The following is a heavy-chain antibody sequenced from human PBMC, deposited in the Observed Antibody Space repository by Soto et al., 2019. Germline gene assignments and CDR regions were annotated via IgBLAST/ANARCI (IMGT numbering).Heavy chain of an antibody. CDR3: AREGVQTYSSGWAYYYGMDV. CDR1: GYTFTGYG. D-gene: IGHD6-19*01. Sequence: ASVKVSCKASGYTFTGYGISGVRQAPGQGLEWMGWISAYNGNTNYAQKLQGRVTMTTDTSTSTAYMELRSLRSDDTAVYYCAREGVQTYSSGWAYYYGMDVWGQGTTVTVSS. CDR2: ISAYNGNT. J-gene: IGHJ6*02. V-gene: IGHV1-18*01.